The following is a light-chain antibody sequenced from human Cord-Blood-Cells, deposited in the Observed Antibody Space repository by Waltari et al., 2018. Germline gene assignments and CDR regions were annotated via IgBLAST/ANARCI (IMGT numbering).Light chain of an antibody. CDR2: DAS. V-gene: IGKV3-11*01. CDR3: QQGSNGPPGT. J-gene: IGKJ1*01. CDR1: QSVSSY. Sequence: EIVLTQSPATLSLSQGERATLSCRASQSVSSYLAWYQQKPGQAPRLLSYDASNRANRTPARYSGIGSGTEFTLTSSGRESEDLALYLCQQGSNGPPGTFGQGTKV.